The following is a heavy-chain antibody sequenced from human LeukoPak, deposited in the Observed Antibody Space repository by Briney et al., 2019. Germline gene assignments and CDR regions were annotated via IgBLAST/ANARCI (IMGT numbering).Heavy chain of an antibody. J-gene: IGHJ4*02. V-gene: IGHV1-2*02. Sequence: ASVKVSCKASGYTFTGYYLHWVRQAPGEGLDWMGWINPDSGVTKYAQKFQGRVTMTRDTSIGTAFMELRSLRSDDTAVYYCARDRLYYYDSSGPPLGWGQGTLVTVSS. CDR3: ARDRLYYYDSSGPPLG. D-gene: IGHD3-22*01. CDR1: GYTFTGYY. CDR2: INPDSGVT.